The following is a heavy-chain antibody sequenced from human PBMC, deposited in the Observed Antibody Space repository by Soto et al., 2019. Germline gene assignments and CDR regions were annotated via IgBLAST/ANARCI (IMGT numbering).Heavy chain of an antibody. D-gene: IGHD2-15*01. CDR2: IYSSGST. V-gene: IGHV4-39*07. J-gene: IGHJ5*02. CDR1: GGSISSSTYY. Sequence: SETLSLTCTVSGGSISSSTYYWGWIRQPPGKGLEWIGTIYSSGSTYYNPSLKSRVTISVDTSKNQFSLKSSSVTAADTAVYYCARDRKDCSGGSCYSHVWFDPWGQGTLVTVSS. CDR3: ARDRKDCSGGSCYSHVWFDP.